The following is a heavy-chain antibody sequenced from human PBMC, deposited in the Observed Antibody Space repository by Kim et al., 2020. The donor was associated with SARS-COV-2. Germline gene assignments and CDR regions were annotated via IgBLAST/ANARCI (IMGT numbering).Heavy chain of an antibody. Sequence: SVKVSCKASGGTFSSYAISWVRQAPGQGLEWMGGIIPIFGTANYAQKFQGRVTITADESTSTAYMDLSSLRSEDTAVYYCARGGELTVVGWFDPWGQGTLVTVSS. CDR3: ARGGELTVVGWFDP. CDR1: GGTFSSYA. J-gene: IGHJ5*02. D-gene: IGHD1-26*01. CDR2: IIPIFGTA. V-gene: IGHV1-69*13.